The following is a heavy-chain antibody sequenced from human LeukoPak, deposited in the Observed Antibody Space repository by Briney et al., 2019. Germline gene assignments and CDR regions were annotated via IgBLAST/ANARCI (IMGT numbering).Heavy chain of an antibody. CDR3: AKLEAVAGIFDY. J-gene: IGHJ4*02. CDR2: ISDGSDST. V-gene: IGHV3-23*01. D-gene: IGHD6-19*01. CDR1: GLTFRNYA. Sequence: GGSLRLSCAASGLTFRNYAMNWVRQAPGKGLEWVSAISDGSDSTYYVDSVKGRFTISRDNSKNTLYLQMNSLRAEDTAVYYCAKLEAVAGIFDYWGQGTLVTVSS.